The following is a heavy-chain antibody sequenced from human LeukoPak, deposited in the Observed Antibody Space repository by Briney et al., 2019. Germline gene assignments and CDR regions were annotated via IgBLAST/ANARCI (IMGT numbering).Heavy chain of an antibody. CDR2: ISYDGSNK. J-gene: IGHJ4*02. CDR1: GFTFSSYA. CDR3: ARDGRDGNSAVFDY. V-gene: IGHV3-30-3*01. Sequence: PGRSLRLSCAASGFTFSSYAMHWVRQAPGKGLEWVAVISYDGSNKYYADSVKGRFTISRDNSKNTLYLQMNSLRAEDTAVYYCARDGRDGNSAVFDYWGQGTLVTVSS. D-gene: IGHD4-23*01.